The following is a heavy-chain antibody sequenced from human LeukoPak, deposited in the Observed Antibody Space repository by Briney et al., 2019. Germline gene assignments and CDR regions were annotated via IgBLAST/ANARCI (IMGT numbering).Heavy chain of an antibody. CDR1: GFTFSNYY. V-gene: IGHV3-30*18. Sequence: GGSLRLSCAASGFTFSNYYMHWGRQAPGKGLEWVAVISDDGNRKYYADSMQGRFTISRDNSKNTLYLQMNSLRAEDTAVYFCVKDLSGYWTFDYWGQGTLVTVSS. D-gene: IGHD1-1*01. J-gene: IGHJ4*02. CDR3: VKDLSGYWTFDY. CDR2: ISDDGNRK.